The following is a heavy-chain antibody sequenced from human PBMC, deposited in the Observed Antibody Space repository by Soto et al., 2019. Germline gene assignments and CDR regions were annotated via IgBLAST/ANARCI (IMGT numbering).Heavy chain of an antibody. CDR1: GYTFTSYA. CDR3: ARDLLTTGQGMFDY. CDR2: INAGNGNT. J-gene: IGHJ4*02. V-gene: IGHV1-3*01. Sequence: QVQLVQSGAEVKKPGASVKVSCKASGYTFTSYAMHWVRQAPGQRLEWMGWINAGNGNTKYSQKFQGRVTITRDTSASTADMELSSLRSEDTAVYYCARDLLTTGQGMFDYWGQGTLVTVSS. D-gene: IGHD1-1*01.